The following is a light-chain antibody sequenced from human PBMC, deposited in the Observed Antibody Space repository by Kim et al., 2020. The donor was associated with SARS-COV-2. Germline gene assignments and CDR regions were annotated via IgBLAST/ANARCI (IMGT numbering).Light chain of an antibody. CDR2: GAS. CDR3: HQYNDWPPGDT. CDR1: QSVSNN. V-gene: IGKV3-15*01. J-gene: IGKJ2*01. Sequence: SPGERANRSCRASQSVSNNLAWYQHKPGQPPRLLIYGASTRAAGVPARFSGSGSGTDFTLTVSSLQSEDFAVYYCHQYNDWPPGDTFGQGTKLEI.